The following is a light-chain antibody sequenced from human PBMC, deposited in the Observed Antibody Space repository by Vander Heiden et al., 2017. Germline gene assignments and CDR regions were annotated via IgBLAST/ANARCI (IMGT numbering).Light chain of an antibody. CDR3: QQSYSTPWT. V-gene: IGKV1-39*01. CDR2: AAS. J-gene: IGKJ1*01. Sequence: EIDMTPSPSSLSASLGDRVTITCRASQSISSYLNWYQQKPGKAPKLLIYAASRLQSGVPSRFSGSGSGTDFTLTISSLQPEDFATYYCQQSYSTPWTFGQGTKVEIK. CDR1: QSISSY.